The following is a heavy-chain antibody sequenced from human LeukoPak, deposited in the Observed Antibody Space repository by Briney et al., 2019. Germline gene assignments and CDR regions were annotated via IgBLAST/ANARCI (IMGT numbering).Heavy chain of an antibody. D-gene: IGHD1-7*01. Sequence: GGSLRLSCVASGFTFSNYGMHWVRQAPGKGLEWVAFIWYDGSNKYYADSVKGRFTISRDNSKNTLYLQMNSLRAEDTAVYYCAKGLGGITGTTLDYWGQGTLVTVSS. V-gene: IGHV3-30*02. CDR2: IWYDGSNK. CDR3: AKGLGGITGTTLDY. CDR1: GFTFSNYG. J-gene: IGHJ4*02.